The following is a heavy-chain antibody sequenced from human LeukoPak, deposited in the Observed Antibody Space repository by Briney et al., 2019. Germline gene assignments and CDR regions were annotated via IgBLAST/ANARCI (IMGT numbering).Heavy chain of an antibody. CDR1: GFTFSAYE. CDR3: AGACVYYDSSGCDY. V-gene: IGHV3-69-1*01. Sequence: NTGGSLRLSCAASGFTFSAYEMNWVRQAPGKGLEWVSSISSSSYIYYADSVKGRFTISRDNAKKSVYLQMNSLRVEDTAVYYCAGACVYYDSSGCDYWGQGTLVTVSS. D-gene: IGHD3-22*01. J-gene: IGHJ4*02. CDR2: ISSSSYI.